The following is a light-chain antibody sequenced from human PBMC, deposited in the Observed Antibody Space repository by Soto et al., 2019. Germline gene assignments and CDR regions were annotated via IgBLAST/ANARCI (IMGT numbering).Light chain of an antibody. J-gene: IGKJ2*02. CDR2: GAS. CDR1: QNINRW. V-gene: IGKV1-5*03. CDR3: QQYSSYSPMCT. Sequence: DIQMTQSPSTLSASVGDTVTITCRASQNINRWLAWYQQKPGKAPRLLIYGASNLERGVPSRFRGSGSGTEFTLTISSLQPDDLATYYYQQYSSYSPMCTFGQGTKLEIK.